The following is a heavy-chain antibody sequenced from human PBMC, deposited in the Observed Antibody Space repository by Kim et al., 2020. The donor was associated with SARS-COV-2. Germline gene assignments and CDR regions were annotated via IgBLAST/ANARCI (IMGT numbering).Heavy chain of an antibody. J-gene: IGHJ4*02. CDR3: ARAQNPPSELRVGFDY. V-gene: IGHV3-21*01. Sequence: GGSLRLSCAASGFTFSSYSMNWVRQAPGKGLEWVSSISSSSSYIYYADSVKGRFTITRDNAKNSLYLQMNSLRAEDTAVYYCARAQNPPSELRVGFDYWGQGTLVTVSS. CDR1: GFTFSSYS. D-gene: IGHD1-26*01. CDR2: ISSSSSYI.